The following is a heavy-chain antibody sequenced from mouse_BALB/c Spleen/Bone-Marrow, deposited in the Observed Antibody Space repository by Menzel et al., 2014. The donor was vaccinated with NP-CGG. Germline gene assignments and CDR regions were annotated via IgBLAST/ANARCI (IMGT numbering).Heavy chain of an antibody. D-gene: IGHD1-2*01. CDR2: IHPNSGNT. Sequence: SGSVLVRPGASVKLSCKASGYTFTSSWMHWAKQRPGQGLEWIGEIHPNSGNTNYNEKFKGKATLTVDTSSSTAYVDPSSLTSEDSAVYYCARGATALDYWGQGTTLTVSS. CDR1: GYTFTSSW. CDR3: ARGATALDY. V-gene: IGHV1S130*01. J-gene: IGHJ2*01.